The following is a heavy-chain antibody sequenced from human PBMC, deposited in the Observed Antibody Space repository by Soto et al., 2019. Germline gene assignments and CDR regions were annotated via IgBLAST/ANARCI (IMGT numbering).Heavy chain of an antibody. J-gene: IGHJ4*02. D-gene: IGHD1-1*01. Sequence: QVHLRESGPGLVKPSGTLSLTCAVSGGSISSSDWWNWVRQPPGKGLEWIGEVSHAGNTIYNPSLKSRVLISVDNSRNEFSLTLLSVTAADSAVYYCARHFKAPNDAWAFDSWGQGSLVTVSS. V-gene: IGHV4-4*02. CDR2: VSHAGNT. CDR3: ARHFKAPNDAWAFDS. CDR1: GGSISSSDW.